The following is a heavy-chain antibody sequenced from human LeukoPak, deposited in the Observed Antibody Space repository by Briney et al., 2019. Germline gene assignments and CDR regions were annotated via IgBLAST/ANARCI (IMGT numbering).Heavy chain of an antibody. Sequence: GGSLRLSCAASGFTFSSYSMNWVRQAPGKGLEWVSSISSSSSYIYYADSVKGRFTISRDNAKKSLYLQMNSLRAEDTAVYYCARGNGYPAEYFQDWGQGTPVTVSS. CDR3: ARGNGYPAEYFQD. V-gene: IGHV3-21*01. CDR1: GFTFSSYS. CDR2: ISSSSSYI. D-gene: IGHD3-22*01. J-gene: IGHJ1*01.